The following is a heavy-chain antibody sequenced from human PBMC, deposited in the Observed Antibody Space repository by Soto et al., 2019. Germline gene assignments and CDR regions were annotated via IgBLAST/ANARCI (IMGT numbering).Heavy chain of an antibody. CDR1: GYTFEDYG. Sequence: QVQLVQSGAEVKKPGASVKVSCKASGYTFEDYGITWVRQAPGQGLEWMGWIRDYKVNANYAQKLVGRVTMTIDTSTSTAYMALRSLRADGTAVYYCAGDVVDTEMVLDYSGMDVWDQGTTVTVSS. CDR2: IRDYKVNA. D-gene: IGHD5-18*01. CDR3: AGDVVDTEMVLDYSGMDV. J-gene: IGHJ6*02. V-gene: IGHV1-18*04.